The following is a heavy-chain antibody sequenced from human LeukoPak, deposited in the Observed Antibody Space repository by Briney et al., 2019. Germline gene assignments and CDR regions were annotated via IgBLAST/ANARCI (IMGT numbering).Heavy chain of an antibody. CDR3: AREGGVTDDAFDI. CDR2: ISDSGGSA. J-gene: IGHJ3*02. Sequence: GGSLRLSCAASGFTFNTYAMSWVRQAPGKGLEWVSAISDSGGSAYYADSVKGRFTISRDNSKNTLYLQMSSLRGDDTAVYYCAREGGVTDDAFDIWGQGTMVTVSS. D-gene: IGHD3-16*01. V-gene: IGHV3-23*01. CDR1: GFTFNTYA.